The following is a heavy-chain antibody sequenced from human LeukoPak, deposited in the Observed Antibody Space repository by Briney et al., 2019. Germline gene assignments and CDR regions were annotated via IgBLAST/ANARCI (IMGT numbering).Heavy chain of an antibody. D-gene: IGHD5-24*01. CDR3: ARDQIEMATIMDYYYGMDV. V-gene: IGHV4-31*03. CDR1: GGSISSGGYY. J-gene: IGHJ6*02. Sequence: SETLSLTCTVSGGSISSGGYYWSWIRQHPGKGLEWIGYIYYSGGTYYNPSLKSRVTISVDTSKNQFSLQLNSVTPEDTAVYYCARDQIEMATIMDYYYGMDVWGQGTTVTVSS. CDR2: IYYSGGT.